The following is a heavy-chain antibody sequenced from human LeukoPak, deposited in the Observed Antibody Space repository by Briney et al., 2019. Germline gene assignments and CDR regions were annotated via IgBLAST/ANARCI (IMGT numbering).Heavy chain of an antibody. D-gene: IGHD6-13*01. CDR3: ARDEGSSSLDYFDY. CDR1: GGSISSGDYY. V-gene: IGHV4-30-4*01. J-gene: IGHJ4*02. CDR2: IYYSGST. Sequence: SQTLSLTCTVSGGSISSGDYYGSWIRQPPGKGLEWIGYIYYSGSTYYNPSLKSRVTISVDTSKNQFSLKLSSVTAADTAVYYCARDEGSSSLDYFDYWGQGTLVTVSS.